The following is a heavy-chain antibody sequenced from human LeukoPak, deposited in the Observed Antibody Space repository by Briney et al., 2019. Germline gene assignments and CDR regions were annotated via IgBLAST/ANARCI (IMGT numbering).Heavy chain of an antibody. V-gene: IGHV1-46*01. CDR3: AREESGGYFDY. D-gene: IGHD2-8*02. CDR1: GYTFTNYY. CDR2: INPTGTGT. Sequence: ASVKVSCKASGYTFTNYYMHWVRQAPGQGLEWMGLINPTGTGTNYAQKFRGRVTLTRDTSTTTVCMELSSLRSEDTAVYYCAREESGGYFDYWGQGTLVTVSS. J-gene: IGHJ4*02.